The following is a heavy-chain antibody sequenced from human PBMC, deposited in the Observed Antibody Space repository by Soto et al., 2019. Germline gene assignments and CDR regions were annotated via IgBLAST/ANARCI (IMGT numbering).Heavy chain of an antibody. CDR1: GGSINNYY. CDR2: IYYAGTT. CDR3: ARLGGYYQALDS. J-gene: IGHJ4*02. Sequence: QVQLQESGPGLVKPSETLFLTCTVSGGSINNYYWSWIRQPPGKGLEFIGYIYYAGTTTYNPSLKSRVTISVDTSKNQFSLKLSSVTAADTAVYYFARLGGYYQALDSWGQGTLLTVSS. D-gene: IGHD3-22*01. V-gene: IGHV4-59*08.